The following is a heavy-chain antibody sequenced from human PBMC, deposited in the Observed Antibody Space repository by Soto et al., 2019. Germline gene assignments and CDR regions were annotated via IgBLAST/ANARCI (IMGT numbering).Heavy chain of an antibody. CDR3: GKDPNGDHVGAFDF. D-gene: IGHD4-17*01. V-gene: IGHV3-23*01. J-gene: IGHJ3*01. CDR2: ITGSCAVT. Sequence: EVQFLESGGGGVRPGGSLRLSCVASGLSFDNYALTWVRQSPGKALEWLACITGSCAVTSYTDSVRGRFTISSDNSKNTLYLQMDSLRAADTAVYFCGKDPNGDHVGAFDFCGQGTTVTVSS. CDR1: GLSFDNYA.